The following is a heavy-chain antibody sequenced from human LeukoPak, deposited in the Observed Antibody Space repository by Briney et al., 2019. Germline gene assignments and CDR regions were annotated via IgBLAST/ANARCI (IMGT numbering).Heavy chain of an antibody. V-gene: IGHV4-59*01. CDR1: GGSISSYY. CDR2: IYYSGST. CDR3: ARLPHYYV. D-gene: IGHD3-16*01. J-gene: IGHJ4*02. Sequence: KPSETPSLTCTVSGGSISSYYWSWIRQPPGKGLEWIGYIYYSGSTNYNPSLKSRVTISVDTSKNQFSLKLSSVTAADTAVYYCARLPHYYVWGQGTLVTVSS.